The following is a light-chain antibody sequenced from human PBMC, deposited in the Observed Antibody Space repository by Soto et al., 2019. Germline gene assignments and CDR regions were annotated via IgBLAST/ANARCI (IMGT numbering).Light chain of an antibody. CDR3: CSYAGSSTFPI. V-gene: IGLV2-23*03. CDR1: SSDVGSYNL. Sequence: QCVLTQPASVSGAPGQSITISCTGTSSDVGSYNLVSWYQQHPGKAPKLMIYEGSKRPSGVSNRFSGSKSGNTASLTLSGLQAEDEADYYCCSYAGSSTFPIFGTGTKVTVL. J-gene: IGLJ1*01. CDR2: EGS.